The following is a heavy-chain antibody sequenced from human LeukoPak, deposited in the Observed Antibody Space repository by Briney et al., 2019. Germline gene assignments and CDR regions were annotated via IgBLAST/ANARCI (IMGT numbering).Heavy chain of an antibody. CDR3: AKDPPTVRGVVRYFDY. Sequence: GGSLRLSCAASGFTFSSYSMNWVRQAPGKGLEWVSYISSSSSSSSSTTYYADSVKGRFTISRDNAKNSLYLQMNSLRAEDTAVYYCAKDPPTVRGVVRYFDYWGQGTLVTVSS. J-gene: IGHJ4*02. CDR2: ISSSSSSSSSTT. V-gene: IGHV3-48*01. CDR1: GFTFSSYS. D-gene: IGHD3-10*01.